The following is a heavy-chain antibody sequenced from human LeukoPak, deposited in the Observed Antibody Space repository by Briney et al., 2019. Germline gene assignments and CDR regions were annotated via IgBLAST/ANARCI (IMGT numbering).Heavy chain of an antibody. CDR2: ISGSSDTM. V-gene: IGHV3-11*01. J-gene: IGHJ3*01. Sequence: GGSLRLSCEVSGLTFRDYYMSWIRQAPGKGLEWVSYISGSSDTMDYADSVKGRFTISRDNAENTLYLQMNSLRAEDTAVYYCARTLLSYCGGDCYSHSFDVWGQGTLVAVSS. D-gene: IGHD2-21*02. CDR3: ARTLLSYCGGDCYSHSFDV. CDR1: GLTFRDYY.